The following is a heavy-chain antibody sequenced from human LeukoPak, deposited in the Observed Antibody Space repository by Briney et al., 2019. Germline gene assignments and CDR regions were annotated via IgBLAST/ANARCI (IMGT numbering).Heavy chain of an antibody. J-gene: IGHJ6*02. CDR2: IYTSGST. CDR3: ARGDYDCVWGSFLSLDV. V-gene: IGHV4-61*02. D-gene: IGHD3-16*01. Sequence: SQTLSLTCTVSGGSISSGSYYWSWIRQPAGKGLEWIGRIYTSGSTNYNPSLKSRVTISVDTSKNQFSLKLSSVTAADTAAYYCARGDYDCVWGSFLSLDVWGQGTTVTVSS. CDR1: GGSISSGSYY.